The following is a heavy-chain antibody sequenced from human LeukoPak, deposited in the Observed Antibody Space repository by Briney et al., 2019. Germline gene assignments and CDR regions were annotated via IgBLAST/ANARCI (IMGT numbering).Heavy chain of an antibody. Sequence: AGGSLRLSCAASGFTFSSYAMHWVRQAPGKGLEWVAVISYDGSNKYYADSVKGRFTISRDNSKNTLYLQMNSLRAEDTAVYYCARPRIPTGGTNWFDPWGQGTLVTVSS. D-gene: IGHD1-26*01. V-gene: IGHV3-30-3*01. CDR3: ARPRIPTGGTNWFDP. CDR2: ISYDGSNK. CDR1: GFTFSSYA. J-gene: IGHJ5*02.